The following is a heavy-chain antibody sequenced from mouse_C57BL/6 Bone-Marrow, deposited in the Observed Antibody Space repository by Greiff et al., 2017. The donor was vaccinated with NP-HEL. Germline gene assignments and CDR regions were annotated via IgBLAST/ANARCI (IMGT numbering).Heavy chain of an antibody. CDR2: IYPGSGNT. Sequence: QVQLKQSGAELVRPGASVKLSCKASGYTFTDYYINWVKQRPGQGLEWIARIYPGSGNTYYNEKFKGKATLTAEKSSSTAYMQLSSLTSEDSAVYFCARRGYGGFAYWGQGTLVTVSA. CDR3: ARRGYGGFAY. J-gene: IGHJ3*01. CDR1: GYTFTDYY. V-gene: IGHV1-76*01. D-gene: IGHD3-1*01.